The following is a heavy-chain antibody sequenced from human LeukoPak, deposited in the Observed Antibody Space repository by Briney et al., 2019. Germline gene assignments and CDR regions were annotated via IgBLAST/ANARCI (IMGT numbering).Heavy chain of an antibody. D-gene: IGHD6-13*01. J-gene: IGHJ4*02. Sequence: PGGSLRLSCTTSGFTFTLYWMAWIRQSPGKGLEWVTNINQDESQQYYLESVEGRFTASRDNARNSVYLHMNNLRVEDTAVYYCSNGIYSPSYWGRGTLVTVSS. V-gene: IGHV3-7*01. CDR1: GFTFTLYW. CDR2: INQDESQQ. CDR3: SNGIYSPSY.